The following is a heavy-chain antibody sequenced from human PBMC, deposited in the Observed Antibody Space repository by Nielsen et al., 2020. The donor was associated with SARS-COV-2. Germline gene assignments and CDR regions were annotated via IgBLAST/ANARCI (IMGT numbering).Heavy chain of an antibody. D-gene: IGHD1-26*01. V-gene: IGHV1-46*01. Sequence: ASVKVSCKASGYTFTSYGISWVRQAPGQGLEWMGIINPSGGSTSYAQKFQGRVTMTEDTSTDTAYMELSSLRSEDTAVYYCATGPSEWELPGPGWGQGTLVTVSS. CDR3: ATGPSEWELPGPG. CDR2: INPSGGST. CDR1: GYTFTSYG. J-gene: IGHJ4*02.